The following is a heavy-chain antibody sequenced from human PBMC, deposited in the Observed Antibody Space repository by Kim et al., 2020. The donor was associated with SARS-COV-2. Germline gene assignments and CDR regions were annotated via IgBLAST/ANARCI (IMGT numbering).Heavy chain of an antibody. CDR3: AKLTTVAPSDY. Sequence: KYCADSVKGRFTISRDNSKNTLHLQMNSLSAEDTAVYYCAKLTTVAPSDYWGQGTLVIVSS. J-gene: IGHJ4*02. D-gene: IGHD4-17*01. V-gene: IGHV3-30*02.